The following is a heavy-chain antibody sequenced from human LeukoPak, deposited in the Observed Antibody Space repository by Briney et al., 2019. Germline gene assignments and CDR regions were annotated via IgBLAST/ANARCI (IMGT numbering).Heavy chain of an antibody. Sequence: ASVKVSCKVSGYTLTELSMHWVRQAPGKGLEWMGGFDPEDGETIYAQKFQGRVTMTEDTSTDTAYMELSSLRSEDTAVYYYATGPQSELLWFGELWGWGQGTLVTVSS. D-gene: IGHD3-10*01. CDR3: ATGPQSELLWFGELWG. J-gene: IGHJ4*02. V-gene: IGHV1-24*01. CDR1: GYTLTELS. CDR2: FDPEDGET.